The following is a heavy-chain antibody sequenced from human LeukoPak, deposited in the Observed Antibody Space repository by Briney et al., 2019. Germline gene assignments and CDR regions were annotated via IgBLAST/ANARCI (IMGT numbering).Heavy chain of an antibody. CDR2: IWYDGSKK. CDR3: ARDLGSWDVMLAAIHGMDV. J-gene: IGHJ6*02. V-gene: IGHV3-33*01. Sequence: PGRSLRLSCAASGFTFSSYGMHWVRQAPGKGLEWVAVIWYDGSKKYYADPVKGRFTISRDNSNNTLYLQMNSLRAEDTAVYYCARDLGSWDVMLAAIHGMDVWGQGTTVTVSS. CDR1: GFTFSSYG. D-gene: IGHD2-21*02.